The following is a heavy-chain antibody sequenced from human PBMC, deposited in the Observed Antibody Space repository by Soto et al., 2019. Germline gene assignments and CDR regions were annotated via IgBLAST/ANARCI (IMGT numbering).Heavy chain of an antibody. CDR2: IIPIFGTA. D-gene: IGHD3-3*01. V-gene: IGHV1-69*13. CDR3: ARDVRTIFGVVIYPARKNYYYYGMDV. Sequence: ASVKVSCKASGGTFSSYAISWVRQAPGQGLEWMGGIIPIFGTANYAQKFQGRVTITADESTSTAYMELSSLRSEDTAVYYCARDVRTIFGVVIYPARKNYYYYGMDVWGQGTTVTVSS. CDR1: GGTFSSYA. J-gene: IGHJ6*02.